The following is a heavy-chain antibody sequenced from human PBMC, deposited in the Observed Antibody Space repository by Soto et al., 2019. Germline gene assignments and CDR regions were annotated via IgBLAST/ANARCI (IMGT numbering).Heavy chain of an antibody. D-gene: IGHD3-16*01. V-gene: IGHV1-69*02. J-gene: IGHJ3*01. CDR2: VAPIFDFS. CDR3: AKGALGGRQKLVRDAFDF. CDR1: GGTFDSYS. Sequence: QVQLVQSGAEVKKPGSSLRVSCRASGGTFDSYSISWVRQAPGQGLEWLGKVAPIFDFSRYAPKFQCRVTSTADKSTSIVYVDLRGLTTQDTSGYDCAKGALGGRQKLVRDAFDFWGQGTKVTVSS.